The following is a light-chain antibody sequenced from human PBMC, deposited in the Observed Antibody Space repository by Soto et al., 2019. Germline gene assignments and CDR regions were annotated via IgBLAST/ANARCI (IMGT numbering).Light chain of an antibody. Sequence: DIQMTQSPSTLSASIGDRVTITCRASQNITFWLAWYQQKPGKAPNLLIYKASSLDSGVPSRFSGSGSGTEFTLTISSLQPDDFATYYCQQYTAYSPWTFGQGTKVEIK. J-gene: IGKJ1*01. CDR3: QQYTAYSPWT. V-gene: IGKV1-5*03. CDR2: KAS. CDR1: QNITFW.